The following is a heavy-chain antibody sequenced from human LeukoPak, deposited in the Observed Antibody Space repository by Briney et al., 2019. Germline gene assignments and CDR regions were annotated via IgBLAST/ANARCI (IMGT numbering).Heavy chain of an antibody. CDR1: GFTFSDYY. Sequence: GGSLRLSCAASGFTFSDYYMRWIRQAPGKGLEWVSYISSSGSTIYYADSVKGRFTISRDNAKNSLYLQMNSLRAEDTAVYYCARGGNYYDSSGYYYRDDAFDIWGQGTMVTVSS. J-gene: IGHJ3*02. CDR3: ARGGNYYDSSGYYYRDDAFDI. CDR2: ISSSGSTI. D-gene: IGHD3-22*01. V-gene: IGHV3-11*01.